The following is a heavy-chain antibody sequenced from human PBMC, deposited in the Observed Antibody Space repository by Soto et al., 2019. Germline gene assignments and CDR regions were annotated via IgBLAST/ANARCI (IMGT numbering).Heavy chain of an antibody. CDR3: ARSQGSFGRYYYYGMDV. V-gene: IGHV3-23*01. Sequence: EVQLLESGGGLVQPGGSLRLSCAASGFTFSSYAMNWVRQAPGKGLEWVSSNSASGGTTYYADSVKGRFTISRDNSKNTLYLQMNSLRAEDTAVYYCARSQGSFGRYYYYGMDVWGQGTTVTVSS. J-gene: IGHJ6*02. D-gene: IGHD1-26*01. CDR2: NSASGGTT. CDR1: GFTFSSYA.